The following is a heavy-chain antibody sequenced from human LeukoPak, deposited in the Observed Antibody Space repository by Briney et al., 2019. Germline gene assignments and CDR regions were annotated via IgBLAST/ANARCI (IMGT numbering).Heavy chain of an antibody. Sequence: GGSLRLSCAASGFTFDDYAMHWVRQAPGKGLEWVSGISWNSGSIGYADSVKGRFTISRDNAKNSLYLQMNSLRAEDTALYYCAKDILGVRGVRGVGFDPWGQGTLVTVSS. CDR1: GFTFDDYA. J-gene: IGHJ5*02. V-gene: IGHV3-9*01. CDR3: AKDILGVRGVRGVGFDP. CDR2: ISWNSGSI. D-gene: IGHD3-10*01.